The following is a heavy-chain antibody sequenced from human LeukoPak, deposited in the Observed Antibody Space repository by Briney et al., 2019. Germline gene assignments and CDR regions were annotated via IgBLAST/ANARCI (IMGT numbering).Heavy chain of an antibody. J-gene: IGHJ2*01. CDR2: IYYSGST. V-gene: IGHV4-59*08. CDR1: GGSIRSYY. CDR3: ARQGINWYFDL. D-gene: IGHD6-13*01. Sequence: SETLSLTCTVSGGSIRSYYWSWIRQPPGKGQEWIGYIYYSGSTNYNPSLKSPVTISVDTSKNQFSLKLSSVTAADTAVYYCARQGINWYFDLWGRGTLVTVSS.